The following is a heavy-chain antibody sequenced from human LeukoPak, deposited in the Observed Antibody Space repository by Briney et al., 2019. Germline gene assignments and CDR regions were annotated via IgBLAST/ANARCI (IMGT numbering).Heavy chain of an antibody. CDR1: GYTFTGYY. CDR3: ATTRPYSGYDSEGYFGY. Sequence: ASVKVSCKASGYTFTGYYMHWVRQAPGQGLEWMGWINPNSGGTNYAQKFQGRVTMTRDTSISTAYMELSRLRSDDTAMYYCATTRPYSGYDSEGYFGYWGQGTLVTVSS. D-gene: IGHD5-12*01. V-gene: IGHV1-2*02. CDR2: INPNSGGT. J-gene: IGHJ4*02.